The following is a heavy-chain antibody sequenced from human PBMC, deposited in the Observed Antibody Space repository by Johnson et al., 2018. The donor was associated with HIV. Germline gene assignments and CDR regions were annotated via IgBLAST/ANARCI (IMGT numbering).Heavy chain of an antibody. Sequence: MQLVESGGGLVQPGGSLRLSCAASRFTVNSNYMSWVRQAPGKGLEWVSAISGSGGSTYYADSVKGRFTISRDNSKNTLYLQMNSLRAEDTAVYYCAKDPWITMITLGVSDACDIWGQGTMVTVSS. J-gene: IGHJ3*02. D-gene: IGHD3-22*01. V-gene: IGHV3-23*04. CDR3: AKDPWITMITLGVSDACDI. CDR2: ISGSGGST. CDR1: RFTVNSNY.